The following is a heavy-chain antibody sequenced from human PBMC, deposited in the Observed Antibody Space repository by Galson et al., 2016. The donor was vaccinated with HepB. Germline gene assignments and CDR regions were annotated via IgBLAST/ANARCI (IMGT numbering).Heavy chain of an antibody. J-gene: IGHJ5*02. CDR1: GGSSSSYS. D-gene: IGHD3-3*01. Sequence: TLSLTCTVSGGSSSSYSWNWIRQPPGKALEWIGDIFYSGTTNYNPSLKSRVTISVDTSKNQFSLRLTSATAADTAVYYCARSFGVVITWFDPWGPGTLVTVSS. CDR2: IFYSGTT. V-gene: IGHV4-59*12. CDR3: ARSFGVVITWFDP.